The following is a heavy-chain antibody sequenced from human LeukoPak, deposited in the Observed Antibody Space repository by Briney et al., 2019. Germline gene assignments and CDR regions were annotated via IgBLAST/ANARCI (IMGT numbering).Heavy chain of an antibody. CDR1: GFTFSSYW. V-gene: IGHV3-7*01. CDR2: IKQDGSEK. J-gene: IGHJ3*02. D-gene: IGHD6-19*01. Sequence: GGSLRLSCAASGFTFSSYWMSWVRQAPGKGLEWVANIKQDGSEKDYVDSVKGRFTISRDNAKNSLYLQMNSVRAEDTAVYYCARAYSSAAFDIWGQGTMVTVSS. CDR3: ARAYSSAAFDI.